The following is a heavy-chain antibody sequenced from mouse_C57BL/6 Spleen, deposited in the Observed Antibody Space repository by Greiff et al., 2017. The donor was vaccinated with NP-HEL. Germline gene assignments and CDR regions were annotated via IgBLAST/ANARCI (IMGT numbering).Heavy chain of an antibody. CDR1: GYTFTSYG. J-gene: IGHJ4*01. Sequence: QVQLQQSGAELARPGASVKLSCKASGYTFTSYGISWVKQRTGQGLEWIGEIYPRSGNTYYNEKFKGKATLTADKSSSTAYMELRSLTSEDSAVYFCASSDGYYAMDYWGQGTSVTVSS. V-gene: IGHV1-81*01. CDR3: ASSDGYYAMDY. CDR2: IYPRSGNT. D-gene: IGHD2-3*01.